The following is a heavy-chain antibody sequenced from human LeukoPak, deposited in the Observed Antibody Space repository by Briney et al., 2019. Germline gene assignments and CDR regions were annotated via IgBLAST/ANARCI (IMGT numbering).Heavy chain of an antibody. CDR2: IIPIFGTA. J-gene: IGHJ2*01. CDR3: ARCLGCYDILTGYYDAGGLHWYFDL. V-gene: IGHV1-69*13. Sequence: ASVKVSCKASGGTFSSYAISWVRQAPGQGLEWMGGIIPIFGTANYAQKFQSRVTITADESTSTAYMELSSLRSEDTAVYYCARCLGCYDILTGYYDAGGLHWYFDLWGRGTLVTVSS. CDR1: GGTFSSYA. D-gene: IGHD3-9*01.